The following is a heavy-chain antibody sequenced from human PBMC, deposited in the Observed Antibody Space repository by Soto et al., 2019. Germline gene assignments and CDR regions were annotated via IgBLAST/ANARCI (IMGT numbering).Heavy chain of an antibody. CDR1: CDSITSNSHQ. J-gene: IGHJ4*02. V-gene: IGHV4-39*01. Sequence: SETLSLTCTVSCDSITSNSHQWGWIRQSPGRGPEWIGSMSYSGITYHNPSLKSRVTTSVDTSKNNFALRLSSVTAADTAVYYCTSHRAGATSPFDYWGQGPLVTVSS. CDR3: TSHRAGATSPFDY. D-gene: IGHD1-26*01. CDR2: MSYSGIT.